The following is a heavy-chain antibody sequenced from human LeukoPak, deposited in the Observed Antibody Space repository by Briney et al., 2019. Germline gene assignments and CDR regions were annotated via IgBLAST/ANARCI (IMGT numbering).Heavy chain of an antibody. CDR1: GYSVHNGYY. J-gene: IGHJ6*03. CDR3: ARQHDSVFYYYVGV. V-gene: IGHV4-38-2*01. Sequence: SETLSITCAVSGYSVHNGYYWVWIRQPPGKGLEWIGSLYHSDSVYYNTALQSRVSMSVDTSKNQFSLKFSFVTAAHTSVYYCARQHDSVFYYYVGVWGSGTTVTVSS. D-gene: IGHD3-3*01. CDR2: LYHSDSV.